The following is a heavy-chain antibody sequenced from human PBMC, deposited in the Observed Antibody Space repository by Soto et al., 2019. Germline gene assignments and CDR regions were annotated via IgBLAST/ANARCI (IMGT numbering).Heavy chain of an antibody. CDR1: GGSISSSSYY. CDR3: ASYSLRYSSGWYPDTLDY. D-gene: IGHD6-19*01. CDR2: IYYSGST. J-gene: IGHJ4*02. V-gene: IGHV4-39*01. Sequence: QLQLQESGPGLVKPSETLSLTCTVSGGSISSSSYYWGWIRQPPGKGLEGIGSIYYSGSTYYNPSLKSRVTISVDTSKNQFSLKLSSVTAADTAVYYCASYSLRYSSGWYPDTLDYWGQGTLVTVSS.